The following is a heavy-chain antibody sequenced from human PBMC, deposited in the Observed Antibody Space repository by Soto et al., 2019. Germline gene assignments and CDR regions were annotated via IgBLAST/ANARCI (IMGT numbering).Heavy chain of an antibody. CDR2: ISGSGDTI. CDR1: GFTFNNYV. Sequence: GGSLRLACAASGFTFNNYVMNWVRQAPGKGLEWVSSISGSGDTIYYADSVKGRFSISRDNSKNALFLQMNNLTTEDSALYYCAKGLLVGTSKAKNFDYWGQGTQVTVSS. J-gene: IGHJ4*02. D-gene: IGHD1-26*01. V-gene: IGHV3-23*01. CDR3: AKGLLVGTSKAKNFDY.